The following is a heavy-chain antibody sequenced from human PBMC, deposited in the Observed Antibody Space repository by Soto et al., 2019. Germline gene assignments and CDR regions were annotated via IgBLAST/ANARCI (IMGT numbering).Heavy chain of an antibody. CDR1: GDSVSKYY. D-gene: IGHD4-17*01. V-gene: IGHV4-4*07. CDR3: ARSPAYGDYANLDT. J-gene: IGHJ5*02. Sequence: SETLSLTCTVSGDSVSKYYWNWIRQPAGKGLEWIGRIHSTRSPNYNPSLKSRVTMSVDTSKNQFSLKLNLTSVTAADTAVYYCARSPAYGDYANLDTWGQGTLVTVSS. CDR2: IHSTRSP.